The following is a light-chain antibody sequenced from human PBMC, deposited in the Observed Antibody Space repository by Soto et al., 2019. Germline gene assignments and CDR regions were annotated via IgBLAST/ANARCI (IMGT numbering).Light chain of an antibody. Sequence: DIEMAQSPSSLSASVGDIVTITCRASQSISTFLNWYQLKPGKAPKLLIYATSTLQSGVPSRFSGSGSGTDFTLTISSLQPEDSAVYYCHPGYSPLVSLGGGTKADIK. CDR1: QSISTF. CDR2: ATS. J-gene: IGKJ4*01. CDR3: HPGYSPLVS. V-gene: IGKV1-39*01.